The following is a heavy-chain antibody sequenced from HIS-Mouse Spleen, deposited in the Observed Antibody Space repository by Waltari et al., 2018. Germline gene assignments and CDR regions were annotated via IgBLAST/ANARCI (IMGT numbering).Heavy chain of an antibody. J-gene: IGHJ4*02. D-gene: IGHD3-22*01. Sequence: QVQLQESGPGLVKPSETLSLTCTVSGYSISSGYYWGWIRQPPGKGLEWIGRSDHSGRTYSNPSVKRRVTRSVATSKNQSSLKLSSVTAADTAVYYCARGHYDSSGYYYASYFDYWGQGTLVTVSS. CDR2: SDHSGRT. CDR3: ARGHYDSSGYYYASYFDY. V-gene: IGHV4-38-2*02. CDR1: GYSISSGYY.